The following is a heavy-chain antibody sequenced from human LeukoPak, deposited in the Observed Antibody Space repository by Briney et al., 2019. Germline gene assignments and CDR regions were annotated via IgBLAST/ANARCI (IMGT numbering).Heavy chain of an antibody. CDR3: ARDSSVVTPWRAFDI. CDR1: GVSISSYY. V-gene: IGHV4-59*01. Sequence: SETLSLTCTVSGVSISSYYWSWLGQPPGKGREGMGYIYYSGSTNYNPSLKSRVTISVGTSKKEFFLTLSPVTAADAAGYYCARDSSVVTPWRAFDIWRQETMVTVFS. D-gene: IGHD4-23*01. CDR2: IYYSGST. J-gene: IGHJ3*02.